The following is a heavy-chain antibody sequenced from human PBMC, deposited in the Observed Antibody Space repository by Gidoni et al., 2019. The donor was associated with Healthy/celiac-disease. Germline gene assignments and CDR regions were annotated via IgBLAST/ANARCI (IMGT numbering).Heavy chain of an antibody. V-gene: IGHV2-26*01. J-gene: IGHJ5*02. CDR2: IFSNDEK. D-gene: IGHD6-13*01. CDR3: ARIQNQGIAARVDP. Sequence: QVTLKESGPVLVKPTETLTLTCTVSGFSLSNARMGVSWIRQPPGNALEWLAHIFSNDEKSYITSLKSRLTISKDTSKIQVFLTMTHIDPVDTATDYCARIQNQGIAARVDPWGQGTLVTVSS. CDR1: GFSLSNARMG.